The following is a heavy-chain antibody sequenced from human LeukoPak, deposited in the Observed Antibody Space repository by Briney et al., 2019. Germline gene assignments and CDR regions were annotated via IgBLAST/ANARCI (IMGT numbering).Heavy chain of an antibody. Sequence: ASVKVSCKASGYTFTGYYMHWVRQAPGQGLEWMGIINPSGGSTSYAQKFQGRVTMTRDTSTSTVYMELSSLRSEDTAVYYCARGGTWDWLTLYYFDYWGQGTLVTVSS. CDR2: INPSGGST. CDR3: ARGGTWDWLTLYYFDY. D-gene: IGHD3/OR15-3a*01. J-gene: IGHJ4*02. CDR1: GYTFTGYY. V-gene: IGHV1-46*01.